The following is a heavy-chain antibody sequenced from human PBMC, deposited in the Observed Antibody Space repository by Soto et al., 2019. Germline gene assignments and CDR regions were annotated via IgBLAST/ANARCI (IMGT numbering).Heavy chain of an antibody. D-gene: IGHD2-8*01. CDR1: GYTFATYA. Sequence: ASVKVSCKASGYTFATYAMHWVLQAPGQRLEWMGWINAGNGNTKYSQKFQGRVTITRDTSASTAYMELSSLRSEDTAVYYCARDFLGSRWSYYYSGMDGWGKGTKVT. CDR2: INAGNGNT. CDR3: ARDFLGSRWSYYYSGMDG. V-gene: IGHV1-3*01. J-gene: IGHJ6*04.